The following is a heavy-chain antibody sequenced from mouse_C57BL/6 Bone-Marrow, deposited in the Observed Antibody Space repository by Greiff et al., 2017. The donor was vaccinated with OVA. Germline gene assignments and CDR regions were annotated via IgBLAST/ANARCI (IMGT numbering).Heavy chain of an antibody. CDR3: ARAGSSPLWYFDV. V-gene: IGHV7-3*01. J-gene: IGHJ1*03. Sequence: EVKLVESGGGLVQPGGSLSLSCAASGFTFTDYYMSWVRQPPGKALEWLVFIRNKANGYTTEYSASVKGRFTISRDNSQSILYLQMNALRAEDSATYYCARAGSSPLWYFDVWGTGTTVTVSS. CDR1: GFTFTDYY. CDR2: IRNKANGYTT. D-gene: IGHD1-1*01.